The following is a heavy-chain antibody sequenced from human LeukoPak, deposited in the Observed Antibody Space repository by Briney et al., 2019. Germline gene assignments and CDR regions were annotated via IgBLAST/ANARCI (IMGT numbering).Heavy chain of an antibody. CDR3: ARYHCGSTYCPGVDF. J-gene: IGHJ4*02. Sequence: SETLSLTCTVSAGSINSGGYFWTSVRQHPGEGLEWIGYIWNSGNSYYNPSLSSRVIISADSSKSTFSLKLSSVTAADTAVYYCARYHCGSTYCPGVDFYGQGTLVTVSS. CDR2: IWNSGNS. V-gene: IGHV4-31*03. CDR1: AGSINSGGYF. D-gene: IGHD2-2*01.